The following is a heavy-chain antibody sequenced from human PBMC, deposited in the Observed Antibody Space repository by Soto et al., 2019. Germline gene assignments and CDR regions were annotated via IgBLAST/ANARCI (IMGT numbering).Heavy chain of an antibody. D-gene: IGHD4-17*01. CDR3: AKLETTVTPNADWFDP. CDR2: IYYSGST. V-gene: IGHV4-59*01. Sequence: PSETLSLTCTVSGGSISSYYWSWIRQPPGKGLEWIGYIYYSGSTNYNPSLKSRVTISVDTSKNQFSLKLSSVTAADTAVYYCAKLETTVTPNADWFDPWAREPWSPSPQ. J-gene: IGHJ5*02. CDR1: GGSISSYY.